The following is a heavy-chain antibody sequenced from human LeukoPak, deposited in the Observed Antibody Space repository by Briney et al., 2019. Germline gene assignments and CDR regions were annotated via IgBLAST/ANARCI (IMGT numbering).Heavy chain of an antibody. J-gene: IGHJ4*02. D-gene: IGHD2-15*01. CDR2: IIPIFGTA. V-gene: IGHV1-69*01. CDR3: ARALIYCSGGSCYRYFDY. Sequence: ASVKVSCKASGYSFTTYGMNWVPQAPGQGLEWMGGIIPIFGTANYAQKFQGRVTIAADESTSTAYMELSSLRSEDTAVYYCARALIYCSGGSCYRYFDYWGQGTLVTVSS. CDR1: GYSFTTYG.